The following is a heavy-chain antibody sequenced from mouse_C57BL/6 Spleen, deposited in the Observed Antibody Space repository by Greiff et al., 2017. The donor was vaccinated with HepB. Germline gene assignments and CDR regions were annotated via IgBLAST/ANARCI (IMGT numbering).Heavy chain of an antibody. CDR3: AREIYYGSSYFDY. Sequence: QVHVKQPGAELVKPGASVKLSCKASGYTFTSYWMHWVKQRPGQGLEWIGMIHPNSGSTNYNEKFKSKATLTVDKSSSTAYMQLSSLTSEDSAVYYCAREIYYGSSYFDYWGQGTTLTVSS. V-gene: IGHV1-64*01. CDR1: GYTFTSYW. D-gene: IGHD1-1*01. CDR2: IHPNSGST. J-gene: IGHJ2*01.